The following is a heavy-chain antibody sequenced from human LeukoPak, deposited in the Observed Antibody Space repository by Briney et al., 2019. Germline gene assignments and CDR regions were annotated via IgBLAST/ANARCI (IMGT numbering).Heavy chain of an antibody. Sequence: KSSETLSLTCTVSGGSISSSSYYWGWIRQPPGKGLEWIGSIYYSGNTYYNPSLKSRVTISVDTSKNQFFLKLTSVTAADTATYYCARLAVGAADFDYWGQGTLVTVSS. CDR3: ARLAVGAADFDY. CDR2: IYYSGNT. D-gene: IGHD1-26*01. J-gene: IGHJ4*02. CDR1: GGSISSSSYY. V-gene: IGHV4-39*01.